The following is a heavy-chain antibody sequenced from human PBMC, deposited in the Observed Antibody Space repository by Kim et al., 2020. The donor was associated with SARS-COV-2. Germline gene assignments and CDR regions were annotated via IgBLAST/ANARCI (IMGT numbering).Heavy chain of an antibody. V-gene: IGHV3-20*01. CDR2: INRNSDST. D-gene: IGHD3-16*01. Sequence: GGSLRLSCAASGFTFDDYGMSWVRQVPGKGLEWVSGINRNSDSTGYADSVKGRFTIPRDNAKNSLVLQMNSPRAEDTALYHCVRGYAGGPFDLWGQGIL. CDR3: VRGYAGGPFDL. CDR1: GFTFDDYG. J-gene: IGHJ4*02.